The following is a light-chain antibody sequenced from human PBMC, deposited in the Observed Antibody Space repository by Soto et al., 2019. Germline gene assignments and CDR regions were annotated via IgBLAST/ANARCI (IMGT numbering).Light chain of an antibody. CDR1: QSLNTY. J-gene: IGKJ2*02. Sequence: TRCPSTINKSVGDRVTITCRASQSLNTYLNWYQQKPGKAPKLLIYAASSLQSGVPSRFSGTGSRTDFSLTITSLLPEELATYYCQQSYRNSCTFG. CDR2: AAS. CDR3: QQSYRNSCT. V-gene: IGKV1-39*01.